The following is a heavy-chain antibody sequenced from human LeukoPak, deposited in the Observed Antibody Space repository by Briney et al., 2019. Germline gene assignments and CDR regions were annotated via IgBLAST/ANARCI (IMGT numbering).Heavy chain of an antibody. CDR3: ARDRAATQHWVEFDL. CDR2: IWYDGSNK. J-gene: IGHJ5*02. Sequence: GRSLRLSCAASGFTFSSYGMHWVRQAPGKGLEWVAVIWYDGSNKYYADSVKGRFTISRDDSKNTVYLQMNRLRVEDTAVYFCARDRAATQHWVEFDLWGQGTLVTVSS. D-gene: IGHD3-3*02. CDR1: GFTFSSYG. V-gene: IGHV3-33*01.